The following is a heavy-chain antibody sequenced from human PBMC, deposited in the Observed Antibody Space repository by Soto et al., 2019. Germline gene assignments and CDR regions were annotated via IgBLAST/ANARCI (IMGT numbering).Heavy chain of an antibody. D-gene: IGHD3-10*01. CDR2: INAGNFNT. V-gene: IGHV1-3*01. Sequence: GASVKVSCKASEYTFTRYAMHCVHQAPGQRIEWMGWINAGNFNTKYSQKFQARATITRDTTPITAYMELSSLRSEDTAVYYCARYSAMYYYGPFDALDIWGQGTMVTVSS. J-gene: IGHJ3*02. CDR3: ARYSAMYYYGPFDALDI. CDR1: EYTFTRYA.